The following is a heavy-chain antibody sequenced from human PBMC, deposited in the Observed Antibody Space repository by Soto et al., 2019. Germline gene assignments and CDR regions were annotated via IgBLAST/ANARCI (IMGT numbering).Heavy chain of an antibody. CDR1: GFTLSDHY. CDR3: ARDIRGAN. V-gene: IGHV3-11*01. J-gene: IGHJ4*02. Sequence: QVQLVESGGGLVKIGGSLRLSCAASGFTLSDHYMTWVRQVPGKGLEWVSYISASSTTIYYADSVKGRFTISRDNAKNSLFLPMNSLRAEDTAVYYCARDIRGANWGQGTLVTVSS. CDR2: ISASSTTI.